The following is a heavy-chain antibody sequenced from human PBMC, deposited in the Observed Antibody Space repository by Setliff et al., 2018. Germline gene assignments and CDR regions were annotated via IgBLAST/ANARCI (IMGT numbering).Heavy chain of an antibody. Sequence: SVKVSCKASGDTFSSSAISWVRQAPGQGLEWMGGIIPIFGTANYAQKFQGRVTITADESTSKAYMELSSLRSEATAVYYCARGDVYSGSYYHFDYWGQGTLVTVSS. J-gene: IGHJ4*02. CDR1: GDTFSSSA. V-gene: IGHV1-69*13. CDR3: ARGDVYSGSYYHFDY. D-gene: IGHD1-26*01. CDR2: IIPIFGTA.